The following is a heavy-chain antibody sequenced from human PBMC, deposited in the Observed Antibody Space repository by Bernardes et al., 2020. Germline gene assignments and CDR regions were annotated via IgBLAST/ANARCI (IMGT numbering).Heavy chain of an antibody. V-gene: IGHV4-39*01. CDR2: LSSSGST. D-gene: IGHD2-15*01. Sequence: SEPLSLTCMVSGGSIGSSRDYCDWLLQPPGKGLEWIGTLSSSGSTYYNPSLKSRVAMSEDMSKNQFSLRLSSVTAADTAVYYCARHYCRGVNCYAVEWGQGTLVTVSA. CDR1: GGSIGSSRDY. J-gene: IGHJ4*02. CDR3: ARHYCRGVNCYAVE.